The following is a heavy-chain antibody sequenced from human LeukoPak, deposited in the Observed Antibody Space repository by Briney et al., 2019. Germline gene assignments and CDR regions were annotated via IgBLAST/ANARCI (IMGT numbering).Heavy chain of an antibody. Sequence: PGGSLRLSCAASGFTFSSYAMHWVRQAPGKGLEWVAVISYDGSNKYYADSVKGRFTISRDNSKNTLYLQMSSLRAEDTAVYYCARDSLDSSGVLYSNWFDPWGQGTLVTVSS. CDR2: ISYDGSNK. J-gene: IGHJ5*02. CDR3: ARDSLDSSGVLYSNWFDP. D-gene: IGHD6-19*01. V-gene: IGHV3-30*04. CDR1: GFTFSSYA.